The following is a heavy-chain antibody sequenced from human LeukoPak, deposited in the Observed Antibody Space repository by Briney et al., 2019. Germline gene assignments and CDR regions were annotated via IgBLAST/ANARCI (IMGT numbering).Heavy chain of an antibody. CDR1: GFTFRSYW. J-gene: IGHJ4*02. D-gene: IGHD1-26*01. V-gene: IGHV3-74*01. CDR3: GRAIIGPISLGGDL. CDR2: ISDDGSVT. Sequence: GGSLRLSCEASGFTFRSYWMHWVRQVPGKGLVWVSYISDDGSVTSYADSVKGRIFISRDNAKNTLYLHMNNLRAEDTALYYCGRAIIGPISLGGDLWGQGAQVTVSS.